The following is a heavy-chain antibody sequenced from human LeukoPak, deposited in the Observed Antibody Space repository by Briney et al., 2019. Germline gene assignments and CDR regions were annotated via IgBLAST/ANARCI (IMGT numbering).Heavy chain of an antibody. V-gene: IGHV4-39*01. CDR3: GPGGGLAVSHS. CDR1: GGSISSSTYY. J-gene: IGHJ4*02. D-gene: IGHD5/OR15-5a*01. Sequence: SETLSLTCTVSGGSISSSTYYWGWIRQPPGKGLEWIGSIYYSGSTYYTPSLKSRVSISVDTSKNQFSLKLSSVTAADTAVYFCGPGGGLAVSHSWGQGTLVTVSS. CDR2: IYYSGST.